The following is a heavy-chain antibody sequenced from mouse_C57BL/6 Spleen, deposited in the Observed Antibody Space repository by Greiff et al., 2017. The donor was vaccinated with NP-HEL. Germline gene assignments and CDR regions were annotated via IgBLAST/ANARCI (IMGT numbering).Heavy chain of an antibody. J-gene: IGHJ2*01. Sequence: KLVESGGGLVQPGGSLKLSCAASGFTFSSYGMSWVRQTPDKRLELVATINSNGGSTYYPDSVKGRFTISRDNAKNTLDLQMSSLKSEDTAMDYCARMARTINWGQGTTLTGAS. CDR2: INSNGGST. V-gene: IGHV5-6-3*01. CDR3: ARMARTIN. CDR1: GFTFSSYG.